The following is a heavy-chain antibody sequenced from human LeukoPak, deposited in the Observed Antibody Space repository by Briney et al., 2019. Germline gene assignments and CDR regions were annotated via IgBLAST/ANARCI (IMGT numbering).Heavy chain of an antibody. CDR1: GGSTSPYY. J-gene: IGHJ4*02. Sequence: TPSETLSLTCTVSGGSTSPYYWSWIRQPPGKGLEWIGYIYHRGSTNYNPSLKSRVTISIDTSKNQFSLKVSSVTAADTAVYYCVRHCYASGSDPLCYFDYWGQGTLVTVSS. V-gene: IGHV4-59*08. CDR3: VRHCYASGSDPLCYFDY. CDR2: IYHRGST. D-gene: IGHD3-10*01.